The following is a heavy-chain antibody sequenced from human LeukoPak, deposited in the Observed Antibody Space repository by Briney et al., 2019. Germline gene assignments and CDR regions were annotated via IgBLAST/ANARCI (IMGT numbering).Heavy chain of an antibody. V-gene: IGHV1-18*01. D-gene: IGHD3-3*01. Sequence: ASVTVSCTASGYTFTSYGISWVRQAPGQGLEWMGWISAYNGNTNYAQKLQGRVTMTIDTSTSTAYMELRSLRSDDTAVYYCARVTRGSIFGVVKRPQLVDYWGQGTLVTVSS. CDR2: ISAYNGNT. J-gene: IGHJ4*02. CDR1: GYTFTSYG. CDR3: ARVTRGSIFGVVKRPQLVDY.